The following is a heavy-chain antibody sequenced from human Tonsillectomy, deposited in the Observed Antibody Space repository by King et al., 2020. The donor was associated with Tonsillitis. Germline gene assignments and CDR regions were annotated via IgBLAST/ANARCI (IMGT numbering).Heavy chain of an antibody. Sequence: VQLVESGAEVKKPGASVKVSCQASDYTFTSYGVSWVRQAPGQGLEWVGWISAYNGFTNYAQNLQGRVTVTTDTSTSTAYMELRNLTSDDTAVDYCARDISGWSRMYYFDYWGQGTLVTVSS. CDR2: ISAYNGFT. V-gene: IGHV1-18*01. J-gene: IGHJ4*02. CDR3: ARDISGWSRMYYFDY. CDR1: DYTFTSYG. D-gene: IGHD6-19*01.